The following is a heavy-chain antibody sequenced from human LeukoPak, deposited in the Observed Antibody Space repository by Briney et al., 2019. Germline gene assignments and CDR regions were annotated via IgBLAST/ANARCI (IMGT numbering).Heavy chain of an antibody. CDR3: ARQKCTSTSCLTKNAFDI. CDR1: GSISSYY. CDR2: IYTSGST. J-gene: IGHJ3*02. D-gene: IGHD2-2*01. V-gene: IGHV4-4*09. Sequence: SETLSLTCIVSGSISSYYWSWIRQPPGTGLKGIGYIYTSGSTNYNPSLKSRVTISVDTSKNQFSLDLSSVTAADTAVYYCARQKCTSTSCLTKNAFDIWAKGQWSPSLQ.